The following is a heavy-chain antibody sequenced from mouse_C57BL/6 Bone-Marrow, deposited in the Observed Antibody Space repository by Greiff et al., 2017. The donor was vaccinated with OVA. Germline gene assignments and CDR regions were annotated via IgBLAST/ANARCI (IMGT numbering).Heavy chain of an antibody. CDR2: INPSTGGT. CDR3: ARGGTSPFAY. CDR1: GYSFTGYY. J-gene: IGHJ3*01. D-gene: IGHD4-1*01. Sequence: VQLQQSGPELVKPGASVKISCKASGYSFTGYYMNWVKQSPEKSLEWIGEINPSTGGTTYNQKFKAKATVTVDKSSSTAYMQLKSLTSEDSAVYYCARGGTSPFAYWGQGTLVTVSA. V-gene: IGHV1-42*01.